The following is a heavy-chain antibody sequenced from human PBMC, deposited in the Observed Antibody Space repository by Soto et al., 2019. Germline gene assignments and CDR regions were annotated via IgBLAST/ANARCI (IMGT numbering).Heavy chain of an antibody. V-gene: IGHV3-30*18. CDR2: ITYDGSNK. J-gene: IGHJ4*02. Sequence: QPGGSLRLSCQASGFNFDNYGMHWVRQAPGKGLEWVAVITYDGSNKYYADSVKGRFTISRDNSKNTLSLHLNTLKPKDTAVYHCAKDRVGGTFYTPLGFWGQGTLVTVSS. CDR3: AKDRVGGTFYTPLGF. CDR1: GFNFDNYG. D-gene: IGHD1-7*01.